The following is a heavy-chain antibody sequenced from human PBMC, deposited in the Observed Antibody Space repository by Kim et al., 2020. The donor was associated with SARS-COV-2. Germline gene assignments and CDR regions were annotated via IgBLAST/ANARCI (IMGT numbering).Heavy chain of an antibody. CDR3: GVRSPYYYYGMDV. CDR1: GGSFSGYY. D-gene: IGHD3-10*01. V-gene: IGHV4-34*01. J-gene: IGHJ6*02. Sequence: SETLSLICAVYGGSFSGYYWSWIRQPPGKGLEWIGEINHSGSTNYNPSLKSRVTISVDTSKNQFSLKLSSVTAADTAVYYCGVRSPYYYYGMDVWGQGTT. CDR2: INHSGST.